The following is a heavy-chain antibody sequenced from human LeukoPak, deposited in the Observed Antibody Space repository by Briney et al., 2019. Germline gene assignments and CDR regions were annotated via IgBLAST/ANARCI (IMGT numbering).Heavy chain of an antibody. Sequence: GGSLRLSCAASGVTFSRYAMSWVRQAPGKGLEWVSAISESGTGTYYADSVKGRFTISRDNSKNTLYLQMNSLRAEDTAVYYCAKRGASPAFVWGQGTLVTVSS. CDR1: GVTFSRYA. D-gene: IGHD1-26*01. CDR2: ISESGTGT. V-gene: IGHV3-23*01. CDR3: AKRGASPAFV. J-gene: IGHJ4*02.